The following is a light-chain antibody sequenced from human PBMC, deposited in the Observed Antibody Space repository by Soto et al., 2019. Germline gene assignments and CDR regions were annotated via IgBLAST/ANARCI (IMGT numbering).Light chain of an antibody. CDR1: SGHSNYA. V-gene: IGLV4-69*01. Sequence: QSVLTQSPSASASLGASVKLTCTLSSGHSNYAIAWHQQQSEKGPRYLMKLNSDGSHSQGDGIPDRFSGSSSGAERYLTISSLQSEDEADYSCQTWGSGIVVFGGGTKLTVL. CDR2: LNSDGSH. J-gene: IGLJ2*01. CDR3: QTWGSGIVV.